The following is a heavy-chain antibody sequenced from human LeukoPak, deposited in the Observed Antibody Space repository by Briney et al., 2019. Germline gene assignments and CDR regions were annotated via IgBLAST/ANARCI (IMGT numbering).Heavy chain of an antibody. V-gene: IGHV4-59*01. CDR2: IYYSGST. CDR3: ARVLRRITIFGVVIIGAFDI. J-gene: IGHJ3*02. Sequence: SETLSLTCTVSGGSISTYYWSWIRQPPGKGLEWIGYIYYSGSTNYNPSLKSRVTISVDMSKNQFSLKLSSVTAADTAVYYCARVLRRITIFGVVIIGAFDIWGQGTMVTVSS. D-gene: IGHD3-3*01. CDR1: GGSISTYY.